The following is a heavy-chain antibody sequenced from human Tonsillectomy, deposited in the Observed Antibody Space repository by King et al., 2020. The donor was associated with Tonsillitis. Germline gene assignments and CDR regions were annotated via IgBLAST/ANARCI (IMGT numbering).Heavy chain of an antibody. V-gene: IGHV3-30*02. J-gene: IGHJ4*02. CDR1: GFTFSSYG. CDR3: ASHYGDYYAAPNDY. CDR2: IRYDGSNK. D-gene: IGHD4-17*01. Sequence: VQLVESWGGVVQPGGSLRLSCAASGFTFSSYGMHWVRQAPGKGLEWVAFIRYDGSNKYYADSVKGRFTISRDNSKNTLYLQMNSLRAEDTAVYYCASHYGDYYAAPNDYWGQGTLVTVSS.